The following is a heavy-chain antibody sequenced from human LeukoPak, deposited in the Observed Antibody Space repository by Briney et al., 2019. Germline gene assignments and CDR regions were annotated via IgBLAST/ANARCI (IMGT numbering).Heavy chain of an antibody. J-gene: IGHJ4*02. CDR2: IYYSGCT. Sequence: SETLSLTCTVSGGSISSYYWSWIRQPPGKGLEWIGYIYYSGCTDYNPSLKSRVTISVDTSKNQFSLKLSSVTAADTAVYYCARHGDYYGSGVDYWGQGTLVTVSS. D-gene: IGHD3-10*01. CDR1: GGSISSYY. CDR3: ARHGDYYGSGVDY. V-gene: IGHV4-59*08.